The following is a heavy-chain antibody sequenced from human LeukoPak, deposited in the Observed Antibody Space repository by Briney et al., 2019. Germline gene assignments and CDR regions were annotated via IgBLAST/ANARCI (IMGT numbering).Heavy chain of an antibody. Sequence: ASVKVSCKASGYTLTNYGISWVRQAPGQGLEWMGWISAYNGNTNYAQKLQGRVTMTTDTSTSTAYMELRSLRTEDTAVYYCAKVDIVATISYFYMDVWGKGTTVTVSS. CDR2: ISAYNGNT. D-gene: IGHD5-12*01. CDR1: GYTLTNYG. CDR3: AKVDIVATISYFYMDV. V-gene: IGHV1-18*01. J-gene: IGHJ6*03.